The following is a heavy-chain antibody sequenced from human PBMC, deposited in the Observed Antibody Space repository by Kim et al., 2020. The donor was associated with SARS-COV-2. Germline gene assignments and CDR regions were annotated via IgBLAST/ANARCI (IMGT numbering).Heavy chain of an antibody. D-gene: IGHD2-21*02. Sequence: KCRCTISRDNSKNTLYLQMNSLRAEDTAVYYCARGATYCGGDCYDYYCDYWGQGTLVTVSS. CDR3: ARGATYCGGDCYDYYCDY. J-gene: IGHJ4*02. V-gene: IGHV3-53*01.